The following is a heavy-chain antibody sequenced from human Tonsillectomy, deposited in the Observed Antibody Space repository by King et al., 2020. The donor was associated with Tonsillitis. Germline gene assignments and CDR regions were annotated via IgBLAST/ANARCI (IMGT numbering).Heavy chain of an antibody. CDR1: GFSFSSYG. CDR2: ISFDESRK. V-gene: IGHV3-30*19. Sequence: VQLVESGGGVVQPGRSLRLSCAASGFSFSSYGMHWVRQPPGRGLEWVAVISFDESRKNYADSGKGRFTISRDNSNNTLYLQMNSLRAEDTAVYYCARERLYSSGWGIDYWGQGALLTVSS. CDR3: ARERLYSSGWGIDY. J-gene: IGHJ4*02. D-gene: IGHD6-19*01.